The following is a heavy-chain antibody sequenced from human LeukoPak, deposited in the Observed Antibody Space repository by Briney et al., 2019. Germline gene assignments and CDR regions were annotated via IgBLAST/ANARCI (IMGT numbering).Heavy chain of an antibody. J-gene: IGHJ4*02. V-gene: IGHV3-30*18. Sequence: QSGGSLRLSCAASGFTFSSYGMHWVRQAPGKGLEWVAVISYDGSNKYYADSVKGRFTISRDNSKNTLYLQMNSLRAEDTAVYYCAKDALRYFDWLTNYYFDYWGQGTLVTVSS. D-gene: IGHD3-9*01. CDR1: GFTFSSYG. CDR3: AKDALRYFDWLTNYYFDY. CDR2: ISYDGSNK.